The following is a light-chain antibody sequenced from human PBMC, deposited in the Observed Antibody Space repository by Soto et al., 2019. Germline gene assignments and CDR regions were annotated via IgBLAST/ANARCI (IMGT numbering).Light chain of an antibody. Sequence: EIVMTQSPVTLSVSPGERATLSCRASQSVSSSLAWFQQKPGQAPRLLIYGASTRATGIPARFSGSGSGTECTLTISSLQSEDFAVYYCQQYNNWPRTFGQGTKLEMK. CDR1: QSVSSS. V-gene: IGKV3-15*01. J-gene: IGKJ2*01. CDR3: QQYNNWPRT. CDR2: GAS.